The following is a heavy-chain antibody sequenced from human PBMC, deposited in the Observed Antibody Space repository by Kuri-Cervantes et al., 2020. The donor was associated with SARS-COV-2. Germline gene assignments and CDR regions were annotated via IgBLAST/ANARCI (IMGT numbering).Heavy chain of an antibody. CDR3: ARGPRWSIAASFDY. CDR2: INHSGST. V-gene: IGHV4-34*01. D-gene: IGHD6-6*01. CDR1: GGSFSGYY. Sequence: GSLRFSCAVYGGSFSGYYWSWIRQPPGKGLEWIGEINHSGSTNYNPSLKSRVTISVDTSKNQFSLKLSSVTAADTAVYYCARGPRWSIAASFDYWGQGTLVTVSS. J-gene: IGHJ4*02.